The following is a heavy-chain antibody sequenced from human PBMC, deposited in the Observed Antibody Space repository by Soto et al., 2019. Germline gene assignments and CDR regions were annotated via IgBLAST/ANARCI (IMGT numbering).Heavy chain of an antibody. Sequence: QVQLVQSGAEVKKPGSSVKVSCKASGGTFSSYTISWVRQAPGQGLEWMGRIIPILGIANYAQKFQGRVTITAAKATSTAYMELSSLRSEDTAVYYCASPPSGSYSDAFDMWGQGTMVTVSS. J-gene: IGHJ3*02. CDR3: ASPPSGSYSDAFDM. CDR1: GGTFSSYT. V-gene: IGHV1-69*02. D-gene: IGHD1-26*01. CDR2: IIPILGIA.